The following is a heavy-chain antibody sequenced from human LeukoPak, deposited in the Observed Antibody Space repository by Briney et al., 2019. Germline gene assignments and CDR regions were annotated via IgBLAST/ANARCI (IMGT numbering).Heavy chain of an antibody. J-gene: IGHJ4*02. CDR2: IYYSGST. CDR1: GGSISSYY. V-gene: IGHV4-59*01. CDR3: AREDSSGLPRG. Sequence: SETLSLTCTVSGGSISSYYWSWIRQPPGKGLEWIGYIYYSGSTNYNPSLKSRVTISVDTSKNQFSLKLSSVTAADTAVYYCAREDSSGLPRGWGQGTLVTVSS. D-gene: IGHD3-22*01.